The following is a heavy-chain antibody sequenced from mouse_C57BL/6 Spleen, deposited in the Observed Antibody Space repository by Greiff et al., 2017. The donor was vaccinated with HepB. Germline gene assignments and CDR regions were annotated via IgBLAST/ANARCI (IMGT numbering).Heavy chain of an antibody. CDR3: ASQDPLWDYMGD. CDR2: INPNNGGT. CDR1: GYTFTDYN. D-gene: IGHD2-4*01. J-gene: IGHJ2*01. V-gene: IGHV1-22*01. Sequence: EVQLVESGPELVKPGASVKMSCKASGYTFTDYNMHWVKQSHGKSLEWIGYINPNNGGTSYNQKFKGKATLTVNKSSSTAYMELRSLTSEDSAVYYCASQDPLWDYMGDWGQGTTLTVSS.